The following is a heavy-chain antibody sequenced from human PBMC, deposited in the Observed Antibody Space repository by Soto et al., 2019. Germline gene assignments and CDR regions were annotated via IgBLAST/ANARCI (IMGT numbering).Heavy chain of an antibody. D-gene: IGHD3-10*01. CDR2: ISDSGGST. CDR1: GFTFSSYA. J-gene: IGHJ4*02. Sequence: GGSLRLSCAASGFTFSSYAMSWVRQAPGKGLEWVSGISDSGGSTYYADSVKGRFTISRDNSKNTLYLQMNSLRAEDTTVYYCAKGTYYYGSAPYYFDYWGQGTLVTVSS. V-gene: IGHV3-23*01. CDR3: AKGTYYYGSAPYYFDY.